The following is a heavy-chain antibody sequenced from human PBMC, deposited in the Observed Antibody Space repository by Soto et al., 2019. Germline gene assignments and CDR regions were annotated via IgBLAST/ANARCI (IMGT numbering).Heavy chain of an antibody. Sequence: QVQLQESGPGLVKPSQTLSLTCTVSGGSISSGGYYWSWIRQHPGKGLEWIGYIYYSGSTYYNPSLKSRVTISVDTSKNQFSLKLSSVTAADTAVYYCARDFNDYVWGSYRPAGAFDIWGQGTMVTVS. V-gene: IGHV4-31*03. CDR3: ARDFNDYVWGSYRPAGAFDI. J-gene: IGHJ3*02. D-gene: IGHD3-16*02. CDR1: GGSISSGGYY. CDR2: IYYSGST.